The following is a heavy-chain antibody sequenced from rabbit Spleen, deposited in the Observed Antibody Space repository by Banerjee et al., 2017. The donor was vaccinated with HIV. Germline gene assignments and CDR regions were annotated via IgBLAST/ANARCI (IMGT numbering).Heavy chain of an antibody. CDR1: GFSFSYSYW. CDR2: IDTGSSGFT. Sequence: QEQLEESGGDLVKPEGSLTLTCTASGFSFSYSYWICWVRQAPGKGLEWIACIDTGSSGFTYFATWAKGRFTCSKTSSTTVTLQMTSLTVADTATYFCARGSAAMTMVITGFYFNLWGQGTLVTVS. V-gene: IGHV1S45*01. CDR3: ARGSAAMTMVITGFYFNL. D-gene: IGHD2-1*01. J-gene: IGHJ4*01.